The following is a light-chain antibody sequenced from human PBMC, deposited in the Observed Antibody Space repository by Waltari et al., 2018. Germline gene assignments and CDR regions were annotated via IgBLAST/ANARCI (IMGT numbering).Light chain of an antibody. CDR2: EVT. CDR3: SSYAGSDTWRYV. J-gene: IGLJ1*01. V-gene: IGLV2-8*01. CDR1: SSDVGGYNY. Sequence: QSALTQPPSASGSPGQSVTISCTGTSSDVGGYNYVSWFQHHPGKAPKLMLYEVTKRPSGVPDRFSGSKSGNTASLTVSGLQAEDEADYYCSSYAGSDTWRYVFGTGTKVTVL.